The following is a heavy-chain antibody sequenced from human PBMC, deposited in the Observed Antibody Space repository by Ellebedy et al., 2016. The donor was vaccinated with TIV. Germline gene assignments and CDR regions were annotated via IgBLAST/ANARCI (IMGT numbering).Heavy chain of an antibody. D-gene: IGHD3-10*01. V-gene: IGHV3-48*04. CDR1: GFTFSSYS. CDR3: ARGAMTRGVMYY. CDR2: ISSSNSTI. J-gene: IGHJ4*02. Sequence: GESLKISCAASGFTFSSYSMNWVRQAPGKGLEWVSYISSSNSTIYYTDSVKGRFTISRDNAKNSLYLQMNSLRAEDTAVYYCARGAMTRGVMYYWGRGSLVTVSS.